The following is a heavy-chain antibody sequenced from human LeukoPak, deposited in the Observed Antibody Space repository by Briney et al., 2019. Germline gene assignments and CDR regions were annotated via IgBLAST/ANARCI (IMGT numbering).Heavy chain of an antibody. D-gene: IGHD6-19*01. V-gene: IGHV4-34*01. CDR3: ARRRAVAGTQHFDY. J-gene: IGHJ4*02. Sequence: RSSETLSLTCAVYGGSFSGYYWSWIRQPPGKGLEWIGEINHSGSTNYNPSLKSRVTISVDTSKNQFSLKLSSVTAADTAVYYCARRRAVAGTQHFDYWGQGTLVTVSS. CDR2: INHSGST. CDR1: GGSFSGYY.